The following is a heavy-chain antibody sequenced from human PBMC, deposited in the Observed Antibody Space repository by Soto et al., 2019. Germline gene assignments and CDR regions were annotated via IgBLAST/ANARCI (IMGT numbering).Heavy chain of an antibody. Sequence: SETLSLTCSVSGASVTRSSYYWAWIRQPPGKGLEWIASIHSHSGSTYYDPSLRGRVLISVDSSKNHFSLNLSSVTAADTAVYYCARPGDAYRLVVWDPGTTLTVSS. CDR2: IHSHSGST. CDR1: GASVTRSSYY. V-gene: IGHV4-39*01. CDR3: ARPGDAYRLVV. D-gene: IGHD2-21*02. J-gene: IGHJ6*02.